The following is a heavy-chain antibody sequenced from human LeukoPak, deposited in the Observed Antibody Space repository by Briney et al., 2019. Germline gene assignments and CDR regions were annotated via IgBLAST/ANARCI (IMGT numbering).Heavy chain of an antibody. D-gene: IGHD2-15*01. CDR1: EFTFNSYG. Sequence: GGSPRLSCTASEFTFNSYGMHWVRQAPGKGVEWVAFIRFDGSDEHYADSVKGGLTISRDNSKNTLYLRMNSLRAEDTAVYYCAKDRRGSCNAGSCYCCDYWGRGALVTVSS. CDR2: IRFDGSDE. V-gene: IGHV3-30*02. CDR3: AKDRRGSCNAGSCYCCDY. J-gene: IGHJ4*02.